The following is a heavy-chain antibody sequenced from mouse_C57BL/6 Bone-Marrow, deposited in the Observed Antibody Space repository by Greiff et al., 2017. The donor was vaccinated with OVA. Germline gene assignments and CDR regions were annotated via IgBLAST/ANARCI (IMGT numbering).Heavy chain of an antibody. J-gene: IGHJ3*01. Sequence: QVQLQQPGAELVRPGSSVKLSCKASGYTFTSYWMHWVKQRPIQGLEWIGNIDPSDSDTHYNQKFKDKATLTVDKSSSTAYMQLSSLTSEDSAVYYWARAYYSNCGGFAWWDGGTLVTVYA. CDR1: GYTFTSYW. V-gene: IGHV1-52*01. CDR2: IDPSDSDT. CDR3: ARAYYSNCGGFAW. D-gene: IGHD2-5*01.